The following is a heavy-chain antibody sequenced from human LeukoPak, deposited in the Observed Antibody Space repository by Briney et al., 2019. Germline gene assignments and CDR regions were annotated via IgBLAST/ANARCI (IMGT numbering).Heavy chain of an antibody. CDR2: IYYSGST. D-gene: IGHD2-15*01. CDR3: ARVPSYCSGGSCYPTHFDY. CDR1: GGSISSGDYY. V-gene: IGHV4-30-4*01. J-gene: IGHJ4*02. Sequence: PSETLSLTCTVSGGSISSGDYYWSWIRQPPGKGLEWIGYIYYSGSTYYNPSPKSRVTISVDTSKNQFSLKLSSVTAADTAVYYCARVPSYCSGGSCYPTHFDYWGQGTLVTVSS.